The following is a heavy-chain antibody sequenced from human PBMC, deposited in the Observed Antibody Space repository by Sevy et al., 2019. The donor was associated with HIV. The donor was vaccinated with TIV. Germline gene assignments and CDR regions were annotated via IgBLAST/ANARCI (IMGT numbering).Heavy chain of an antibody. CDR1: GYTFTSYG. V-gene: IGHV1-18*01. D-gene: IGHD3-22*01. J-gene: IGHJ4*02. CDR3: ARDDDDSSGSLVDY. CDR2: ISAYNGNT. Sequence: ASVKVSCKASGYTFTSYGISWVRQAPGQGLEWMGWISAYNGNTNYAQKLQGRVTMTTDTSTSKAYMELRSLRSDDTAVYYCARDDDDSSGSLVDYWGQGTLVTVSS.